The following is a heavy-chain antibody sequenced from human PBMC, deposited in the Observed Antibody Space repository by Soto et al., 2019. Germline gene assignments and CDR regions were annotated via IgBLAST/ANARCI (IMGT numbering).Heavy chain of an antibody. V-gene: IGHV4-30-4*01. CDR1: GYSITAGGYY. J-gene: IGHJ4*02. CDR3: ARGGGYDSFDF. D-gene: IGHD2-15*01. CDR2: FYSSGSI. Sequence: ASETLSLTCFVSGYSITAGGYYWSWIRHHPGKGLEWIGSFYSSGSIIYNPSLRSRVSISGDTSSNQFSMSLTSVTAADTARYYCARGGGYDSFDFWGQGIQFTGSS.